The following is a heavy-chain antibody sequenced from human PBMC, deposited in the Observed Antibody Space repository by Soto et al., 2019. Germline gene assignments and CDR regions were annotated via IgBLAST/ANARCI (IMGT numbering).Heavy chain of an antibody. D-gene: IGHD4-4*01. CDR2: INPSGSI. Sequence: VQLQQWGAGLLKPSETLSLTCAVYGGSFSGYHWSWFRQPPGKGLEWIGEINPSGSINYNPSLKSRVTISADTSKNQFSLNLSSVTAAHTAVYYCATFVGATTVTRGSPRDYWGQGTLVTVSP. CDR1: GGSFSGYH. V-gene: IGHV4-34*01. CDR3: ATFVGATTVTRGSPRDY. J-gene: IGHJ4*02.